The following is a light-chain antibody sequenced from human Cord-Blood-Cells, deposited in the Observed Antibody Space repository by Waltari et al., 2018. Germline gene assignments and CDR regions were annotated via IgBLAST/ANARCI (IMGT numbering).Light chain of an antibody. CDR2: AAS. CDR1: QSISSY. V-gene: IGKV1-39*01. Sequence: DIQMTQSPSSLSASVGDRVTITCRASQSISSYLNWYQQKPGKAPKLLIYAASSLQSGVPSRFSGTGSGTDFTLTISSLQPEDFGTYYCHQSYSTLWTFGQGTKVEIK. J-gene: IGKJ1*01. CDR3: HQSYSTLWT.